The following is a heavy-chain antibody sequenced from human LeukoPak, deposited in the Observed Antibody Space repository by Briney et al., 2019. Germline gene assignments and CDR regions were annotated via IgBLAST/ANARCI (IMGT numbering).Heavy chain of an antibody. CDR1: GGSISSYY. J-gene: IGHJ4*02. V-gene: IGHV4-59*01. D-gene: IGHD2-15*01. CDR2: IYYSGST. Sequence: SETLSLTCTVSGGSISSYYWSWIRQPPGKGLEWIGYIYYSGSTNYNPSLKSRVTISVDTSKNQFSLKLSSVTAADTAVYYCARESGRRAFDYWGQGTLVTVSS. CDR3: ARESGRRAFDY.